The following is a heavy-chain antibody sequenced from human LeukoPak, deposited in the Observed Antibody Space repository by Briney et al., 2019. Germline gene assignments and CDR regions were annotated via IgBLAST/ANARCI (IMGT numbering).Heavy chain of an antibody. CDR1: GGSISSSSYY. Sequence: PSETLSLTCTVSGGSISSSSYYWGWIRQPPGKGLEWIGSIYYSGSTYYNPSLKSRVTISVDTSKNQFSLKLSSVTAADTAVYYCATVSSSWKVDYWGQGTLVTVSS. CDR3: ATVSSSWKVDY. D-gene: IGHD6-13*01. CDR2: IYYSGST. J-gene: IGHJ4*02. V-gene: IGHV4-39*01.